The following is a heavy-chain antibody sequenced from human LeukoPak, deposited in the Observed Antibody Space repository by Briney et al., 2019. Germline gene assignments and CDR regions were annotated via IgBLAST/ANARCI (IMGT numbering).Heavy chain of an antibody. J-gene: IGHJ4*02. Sequence: ASVKDSCKASGYTFTSYGISWVRQAPGQGLEWMGWISAYNGNTNYAQKLQGRVTMTTDTSTSTAYMELRSLRSDDTAVYYCARGYSSGWFVSTIDYWGQGTLVTVSS. CDR2: ISAYNGNT. CDR3: ARGYSSGWFVSTIDY. CDR1: GYTFTSYG. D-gene: IGHD6-19*01. V-gene: IGHV1-18*01.